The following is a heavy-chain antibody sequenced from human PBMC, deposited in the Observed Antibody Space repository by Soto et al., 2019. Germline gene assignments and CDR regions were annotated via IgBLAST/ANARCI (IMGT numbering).Heavy chain of an antibody. CDR1: GFTFSSYG. Sequence: QVQLVESGGGVVQPGRSLRLSCAASGFTFSSYGMHWVRQAPGKGLEWVAVISYDGSNKYYADSVKGRFTISRDNSKKTLYLQMNSLRAEDTAVYYCAKGGPKGIAAQASFAYWGQGTLVTVSS. D-gene: IGHD6-25*01. CDR2: ISYDGSNK. CDR3: AKGGPKGIAAQASFAY. J-gene: IGHJ4*02. V-gene: IGHV3-30*18.